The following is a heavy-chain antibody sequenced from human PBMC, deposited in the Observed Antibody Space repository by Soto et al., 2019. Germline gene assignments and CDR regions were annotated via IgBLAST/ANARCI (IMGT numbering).Heavy chain of an antibody. CDR1: GGTFNGYG. Sequence: QVKLVQSGAVVKKPGSSVEVSCKASGGTFNGYGISWVRQAPGQGLEWMGGTVPVFDKSKYAPSFQGRVMITAEKSTSTAYMELSSVRSEDTAIYFCARGVSNSGAYYTGPSAYDLWGQGTLVIVSS. CDR2: TVPVFDKS. V-gene: IGHV1-69*06. J-gene: IGHJ3*01. D-gene: IGHD3-10*01. CDR3: ARGVSNSGAYYTGPSAYDL.